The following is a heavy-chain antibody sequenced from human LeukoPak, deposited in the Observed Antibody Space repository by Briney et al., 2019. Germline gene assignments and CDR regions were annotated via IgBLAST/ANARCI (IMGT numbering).Heavy chain of an antibody. V-gene: IGHV3-23*01. CDR2: IGASGADT. CDR3: ARRPRDTSGYYLGAFHD. Sequence: GGSLRLSCAASGFTFTNYAMTWVRQAPGKGLEWVSVIGASGADTYYSDSVKGRFTVSRDNSQNTLFLHMSSLRAEDTAVYFCARRPRDTSGYYLGAFHDWGQGTTITVSS. J-gene: IGHJ3*01. CDR1: GFTFTNYA. D-gene: IGHD3-22*01.